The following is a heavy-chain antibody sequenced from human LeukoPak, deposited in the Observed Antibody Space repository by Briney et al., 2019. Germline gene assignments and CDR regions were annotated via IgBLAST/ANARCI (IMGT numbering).Heavy chain of an antibody. D-gene: IGHD4/OR15-4a*01. CDR3: ARESGANFYTVDL. V-gene: IGHV3-30*03. CDR2: ISYDGSNK. Sequence: GGSLRLSCAASGFTFSSYGMHWVRQAPGKGLEWVAVISYDGSNKYYADSVKGRFTISRDNSKNTLYLQMNSLRDDDTAVYYCARESGANFYTVDLWGQGTLVTVSS. CDR1: GFTFSSYG. J-gene: IGHJ5*02.